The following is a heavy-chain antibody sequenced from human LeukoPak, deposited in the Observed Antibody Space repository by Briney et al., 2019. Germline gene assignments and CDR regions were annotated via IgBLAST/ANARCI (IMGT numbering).Heavy chain of an antibody. CDR1: GFTLSTSW. D-gene: IGHD6-13*01. CDR2: ISGDGTTT. V-gene: IGHV3-74*01. Sequence: GGSLRLSCATSGFTLSTSWMHWVRQAPGKGLVWVSRISGDGTTTTYADSVKGRFTISRDNAKNTLFLQMNSLRVDDTAVYYCTRVRSSSWYDYWGQGALVTVSS. J-gene: IGHJ4*02. CDR3: TRVRSSSWYDY.